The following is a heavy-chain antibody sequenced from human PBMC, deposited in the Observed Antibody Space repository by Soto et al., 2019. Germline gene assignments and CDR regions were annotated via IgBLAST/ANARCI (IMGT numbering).Heavy chain of an antibody. CDR3: AKEGAYYYDSSGYFY. CDR2: ISYDGSNK. D-gene: IGHD3-22*01. CDR1: GFTFSSYG. V-gene: IGHV3-30*18. J-gene: IGHJ4*02. Sequence: QVQLVESGGGVVQPGRSLRLSCAASGFTFSSYGMHWVRQAPGKGLEWVAVISYDGSNKYYADSVKGRFTISRDNSKNTLYLQMNSLRAEDTAVYYCAKEGAYYYDSSGYFYWGQGARVTVSS.